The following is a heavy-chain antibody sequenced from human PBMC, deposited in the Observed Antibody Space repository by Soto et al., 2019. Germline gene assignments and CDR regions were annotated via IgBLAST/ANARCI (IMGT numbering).Heavy chain of an antibody. J-gene: IGHJ4*02. CDR3: ARGRYGDY. CDR2: ISAHNGNT. D-gene: IGHD1-1*01. V-gene: IGHV1-18*01. CDR1: GYAFTTYG. Sequence: QVHLVQSGAEVKKPGASVKVSCQGSGYAFTTYGITWVRQAPGQGLEWMGWISAHNGNTNNAQKLQGRVTETRDTSTSTAYMELRSLRYDDTAVYYCARGRYGDYWGQGALVTVYS.